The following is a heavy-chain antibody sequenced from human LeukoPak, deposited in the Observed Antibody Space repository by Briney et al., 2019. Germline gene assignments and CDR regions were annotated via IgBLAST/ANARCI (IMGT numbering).Heavy chain of an antibody. D-gene: IGHD6-19*01. CDR1: GFTVSSNY. CDR2: IYSGGHT. J-gene: IGHJ4*02. CDR3: ARTFISSVAGTGY. V-gene: IGHV3-53*01. Sequence: GGSLRLSCAASGFTVSSNYMSWVRQAPGKGLEWVSVIYSGGHTYYADSVKGRFTISRDNSKNTLYLQMNNLRAEDTAVYYCARTFISSVAGTGYWGQGTLVTVSS.